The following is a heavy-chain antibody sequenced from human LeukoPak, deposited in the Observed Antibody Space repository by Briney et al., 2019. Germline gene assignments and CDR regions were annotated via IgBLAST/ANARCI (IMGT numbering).Heavy chain of an antibody. V-gene: IGHV1-8*03. CDR2: MNPNSGNT. CDR3: ARGGSGHYYYYYMDV. D-gene: IGHD3-10*01. CDR1: GYTFTSYD. J-gene: IGHJ6*03. Sequence: ASVKVSCKASGYTFTSYDINWVRQATGQGLEWMGWMNPNSGNTGYAQKFQGRVTITRNTSISTAYMELSSLRSEDTAVYYCARGGSGHYYYYYMDVWGKGTTVTVSS.